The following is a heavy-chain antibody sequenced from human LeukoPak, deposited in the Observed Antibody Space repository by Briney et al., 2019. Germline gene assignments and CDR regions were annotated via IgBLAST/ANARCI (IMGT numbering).Heavy chain of an antibody. V-gene: IGHV3-30*02. CDR2: IRYDGSNK. J-gene: IGHJ4*02. CDR3: ANPGGVSDPSGDYFDY. CDR1: GFTFSSYG. D-gene: IGHD2-8*02. Sequence: PGGSLRLSCAASGFTFSSYGMHWVRQAPGKGLEWVAFIRYDGSNKYYADSVKGRFTISRDSSKNTLYLQMNSLRAEDTAVYYCANPGGVSDPSGDYFDYWGQGTLVTVSS.